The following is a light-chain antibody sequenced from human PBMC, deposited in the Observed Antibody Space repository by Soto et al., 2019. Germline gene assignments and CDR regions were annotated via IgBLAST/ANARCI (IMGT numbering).Light chain of an antibody. J-gene: IGKJ3*01. CDR2: GAS. CDR1: QSVSPY. Sequence: EIVLTQSPGTLSLSPGERATLSSRASQSVSPYLAWYQHKPGQAPRLLIYGASSRATGIPDRFSGSGSGTDFTLTISRLEPEDFAVYFCQQYGSSPPVTFGPGTKVDIK. CDR3: QQYGSSPPVT. V-gene: IGKV3-20*01.